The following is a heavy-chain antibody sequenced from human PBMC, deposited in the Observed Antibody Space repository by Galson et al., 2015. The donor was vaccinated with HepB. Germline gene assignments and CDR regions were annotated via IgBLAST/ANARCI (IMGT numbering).Heavy chain of an antibody. CDR2: ISYDGSNK. J-gene: IGHJ3*02. CDR3: AKAHMWQWLVRADAFDT. CDR1: GFTFSSYG. D-gene: IGHD6-19*01. Sequence: SLRLSCAASGFTFSSYGMHWVRQAPGKGLEWVAVISYDGSNKYYADSVKGRFTISRDNSKNTLYLQMNSLRAEDTAVYYCAKAHMWQWLVRADAFDTWGQGTMVTVSS. V-gene: IGHV3-30*18.